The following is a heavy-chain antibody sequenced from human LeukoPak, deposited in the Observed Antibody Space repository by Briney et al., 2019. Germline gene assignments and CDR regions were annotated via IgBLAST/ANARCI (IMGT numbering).Heavy chain of an antibody. CDR2: ISPDGSAE. J-gene: IGHJ4*02. CDR3: ANQAYSQFDY. CDR1: GFAFSSYW. Sequence: GGSLRRSCVASGFAFSSYWMSWVGKAPGEGLELVANISPDGSAEDYVDSVRGRFAISRDNAKRSLYLQMNGLSPEDTAVYYCANQAYSQFDYWGQGTLVSVSS. D-gene: IGHD4-11*01. V-gene: IGHV3-7*01.